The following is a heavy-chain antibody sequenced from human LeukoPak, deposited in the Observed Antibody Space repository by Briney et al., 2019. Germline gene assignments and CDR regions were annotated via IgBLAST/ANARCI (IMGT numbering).Heavy chain of an antibody. V-gene: IGHV1-2*02. Sequence: ASVKVSCKASGYTFTGYYMHWVRQAPGQGLEWMGWINPNSGGTNYAQKFQGRVTMTRDTSISTAYMELSRLRSDDTAVYYCASLWFGDPISFDYWGQGTLVTVSS. D-gene: IGHD3-10*01. CDR3: ASLWFGDPISFDY. CDR2: INPNSGGT. J-gene: IGHJ4*02. CDR1: GYTFTGYY.